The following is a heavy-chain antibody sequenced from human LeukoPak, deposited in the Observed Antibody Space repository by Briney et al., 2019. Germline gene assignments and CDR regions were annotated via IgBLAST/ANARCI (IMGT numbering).Heavy chain of an antibody. D-gene: IGHD3-10*01. CDR3: AKLGRLRGSSED. CDR2: IKPSGDST. Sequence: ASVKLSRKSSGYTFTSYYMYWVRQAPGHRLEWMGIIKPSGDSTNYAQIFKGRFTMTRDTSTSTFYMELSSLRSEDRAVYYCAKLGRLRGSSEDWGQGTLVSVSS. J-gene: IGHJ1*01. V-gene: IGHV1-46*01. CDR1: GYTFTSYY.